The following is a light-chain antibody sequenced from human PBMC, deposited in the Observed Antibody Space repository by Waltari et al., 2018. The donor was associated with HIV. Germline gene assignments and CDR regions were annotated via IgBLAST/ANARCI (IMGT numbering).Light chain of an antibody. CDR2: SCW. J-gene: IGLJ3*02. CDR1: SSNIGSNT. Sequence: QSVLNQSPSASGTPGQRVIISCSGSSSNIGSNTVTWYQQFPGTAPKLLIYSCWQRPSGFPERFSGSKSATSASLAISGLRSEDEADYYCATWDDSLNAWVFGGGTKLTVL. V-gene: IGLV1-44*01. CDR3: ATWDDSLNAWV.